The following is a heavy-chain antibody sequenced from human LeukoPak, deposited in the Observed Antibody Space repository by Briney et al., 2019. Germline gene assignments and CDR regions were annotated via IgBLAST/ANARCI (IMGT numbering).Heavy chain of an antibody. CDR2: IRGSGGST. CDR3: AKANGDYVAFDI. CDR1: GFTFSSYA. V-gene: IGHV3-23*01. D-gene: IGHD4-17*01. J-gene: IGHJ3*02. Sequence: PGGSLRLSCAASGFTFSSYAMSCVRQAPGKGLEWDSAIRGSGGSTLYADSVKGRFTIYRDNAKNQLYLLMNSLRAEDTAVYYCAKANGDYVAFDIWGQGTMVTVSS.